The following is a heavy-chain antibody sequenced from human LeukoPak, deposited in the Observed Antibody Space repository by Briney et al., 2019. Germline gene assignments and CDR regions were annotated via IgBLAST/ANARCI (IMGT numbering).Heavy chain of an antibody. D-gene: IGHD2-15*01. CDR1: GFTFSSYG. V-gene: IGHV3-33*01. J-gene: IGHJ4*02. CDR3: ARDCSGGSCYFDY. Sequence: GGSLTLSCAASGFTFSSYGMHWVRQAKGKGRKCLAVIWYDRSNTCYAGSVKGRFTMSRDSSNITLYLQMNSLRVEDTAVYYCARDCSGGSCYFDYWGQGALVTASS. CDR2: IWYDRSNT.